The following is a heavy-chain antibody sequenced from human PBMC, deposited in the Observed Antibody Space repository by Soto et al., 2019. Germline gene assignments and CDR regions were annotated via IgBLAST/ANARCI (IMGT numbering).Heavy chain of an antibody. CDR2: IYYSGST. CDR3: AREDPLADQLFFDY. Sequence: SETLSLTCTVSGGSISSSSYYWSWIRQPPGKGLEWIGYIYYSGSTNYNPSLKSRVTISVDTSKNQFSLKLSSVTAADTAVYYCAREDPLADQLFFDYWGQGTLVTVSS. V-gene: IGHV4-61*01. J-gene: IGHJ4*02. D-gene: IGHD2-2*01. CDR1: GGSISSSSYY.